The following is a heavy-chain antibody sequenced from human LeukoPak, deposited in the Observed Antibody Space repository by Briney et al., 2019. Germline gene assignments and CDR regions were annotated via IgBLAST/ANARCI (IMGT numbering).Heavy chain of an antibody. Sequence: ASVKVSCKVSGYTLTELSMYWVRQAPGKGLEWMGGFDPEDGETIYAQKFQGRVTMTEDTSTDTAYMELSSLRSEDTAVYYCATDPPRGSWFDPWGQGTLVTVSS. J-gene: IGHJ5*02. CDR1: GYTLTELS. CDR2: FDPEDGET. CDR3: ATDPPRGSWFDP. V-gene: IGHV1-24*01. D-gene: IGHD3-16*01.